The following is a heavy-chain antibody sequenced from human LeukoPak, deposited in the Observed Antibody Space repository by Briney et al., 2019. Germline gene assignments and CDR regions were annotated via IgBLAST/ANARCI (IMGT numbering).Heavy chain of an antibody. CDR2: IWYDGSNK. Sequence: GGSLRLSCAASGFTFNNYGMHWVRQAPGKGLEWVAVIWYDGSNKYYADSVKGRFTISRDNSKNTLYLQMNSLRAEDTAVYYCARDLEVGVLGYWGQGTLVTVSS. CDR1: GFTFNNYG. J-gene: IGHJ4*02. D-gene: IGHD1-26*01. CDR3: ARDLEVGVLGY. V-gene: IGHV3-33*01.